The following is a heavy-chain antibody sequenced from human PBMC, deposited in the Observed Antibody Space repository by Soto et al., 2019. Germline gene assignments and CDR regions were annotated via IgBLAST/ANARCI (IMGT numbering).Heavy chain of an antibody. CDR3: AREISGGGTLNWFDP. CDR2: VSPKSGGT. V-gene: IGHV1-2*02. D-gene: IGHD2-8*02. CDR1: GYNFSDYY. J-gene: IGHJ5*02. Sequence: QVQLVQSAAEVKKPGASVTVSCKASGYNFSDYYIHWVRQAPGQGLEWLGWVSPKSGGTNYAQKFKGRVTMTRDTSSNTVYMDLSGLKSDDTAVFYCAREISGGGTLNWFDPWGQGTMVTVSS.